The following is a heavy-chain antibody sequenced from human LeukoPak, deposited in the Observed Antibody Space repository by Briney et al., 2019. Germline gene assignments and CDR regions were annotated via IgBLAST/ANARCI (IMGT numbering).Heavy chain of an antibody. CDR1: GFTFSRHV. D-gene: IGHD3-10*01. CDR2: ISYDGNNK. Sequence: AGSSLRLSCAASGFTFSRHVMNWVRQAPGKGLEWVASISYDGNNKFHADPVKGRFTISRDNSRNTLYLQMNSLRGEDAAVYSCARGGIPTGPYYYFYYMDVWGKGTAVAVSS. CDR3: ARGGIPTGPYYYFYYMDV. V-gene: IGHV3-30*01. J-gene: IGHJ6*03.